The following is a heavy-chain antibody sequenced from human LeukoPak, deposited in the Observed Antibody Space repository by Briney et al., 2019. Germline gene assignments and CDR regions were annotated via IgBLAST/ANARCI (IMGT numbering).Heavy chain of an antibody. D-gene: IGHD3-10*01. J-gene: IGHJ6*03. CDR2: INHSGST. Sequence: PSETLSLTCTVSGGSISSYYWSWIRQPPGKGLEWIGEINHSGSTNYNPSLKSRVTISVDTSKNQFSLKLSSVTAADTAVYYCARRRPMVRGVIVPPSYYYYYMDVWGKGTTVTISS. CDR1: GGSISSYY. V-gene: IGHV4-34*01. CDR3: ARRRPMVRGVIVPPSYYYYYMDV.